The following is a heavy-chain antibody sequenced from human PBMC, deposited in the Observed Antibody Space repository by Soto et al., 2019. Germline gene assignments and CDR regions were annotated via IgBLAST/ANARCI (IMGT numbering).Heavy chain of an antibody. CDR2: VNDSGGKT. D-gene: IGHD1-26*01. V-gene: IGHV3-23*01. Sequence: EVQLLESGGGLVQPGGSLRLSCAASGFTFTTYAMSWVRQAPGKGLEWVSGVNDSGGKTYYADSVKGRFTISRDNSKYTLYLQMTSLRAEDTAVYYCAKGFIVAATSPEFDYWGQGTLVTVSA. CDR3: AKGFIVAATSPEFDY. J-gene: IGHJ4*02. CDR1: GFTFTTYA.